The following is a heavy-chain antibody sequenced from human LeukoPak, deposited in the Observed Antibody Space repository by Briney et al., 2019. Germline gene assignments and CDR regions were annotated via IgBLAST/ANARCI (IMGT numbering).Heavy chain of an antibody. CDR3: ATRRIAVAAPFDY. D-gene: IGHD6-19*01. V-gene: IGHV4-59*01. Sequence: SETLSLTCTVSGGSIRSYYWSWIRQPPGKGLEWIGYIYYSGSTNYNPSLKSRVTISVDTSKNQFSLKLSSVTAADTAVYYCATRRIAVAAPFDYWGQGTLVTVSS. J-gene: IGHJ4*02. CDR2: IYYSGST. CDR1: GGSIRSYY.